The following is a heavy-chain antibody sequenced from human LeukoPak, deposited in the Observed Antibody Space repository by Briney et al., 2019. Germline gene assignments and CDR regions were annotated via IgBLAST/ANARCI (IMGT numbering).Heavy chain of an antibody. J-gene: IGHJ4*02. CDR1: GVSVSTSH. Sequence: SETLSLTCNVSGVSVSTSHWNWIRQRPGKGLEWIGCLSYTGKTDYNPSLKSRASISLGSSNNHFSLKLTSVTAADTAVYYCSEGYFEPFDHWGQGILVTVSS. CDR3: SEGYFEPFDH. CDR2: LSYTGKT. V-gene: IGHV4-59*02. D-gene: IGHD2/OR15-2a*01.